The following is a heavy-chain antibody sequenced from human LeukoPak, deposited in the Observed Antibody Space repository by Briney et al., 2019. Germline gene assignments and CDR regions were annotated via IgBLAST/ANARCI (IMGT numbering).Heavy chain of an antibody. J-gene: IGHJ4*02. D-gene: IGHD4-17*01. CDR2: ISAYNGNT. V-gene: IGHV1-18*01. CDR1: GYTFTSYG. CDR3: ARAPRAMTTVTTEKPLRY. Sequence: GASVKVSCKASGYTFTSYGISWVRQAPGQGREWMGWISAYNGNTNYAQKLQGRVTMTTDTSTSTAYMELRSLRSDDTAVYYCARAPRAMTTVTTEKPLRYWGQGTLVTVSS.